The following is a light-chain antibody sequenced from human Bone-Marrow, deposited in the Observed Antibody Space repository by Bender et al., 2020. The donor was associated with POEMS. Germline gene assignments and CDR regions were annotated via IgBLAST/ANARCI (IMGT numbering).Light chain of an antibody. CDR3: CSNASSVTYV. V-gene: IGLV1-40*01. CDR1: SSNIGAGYD. Sequence: QSVLTQPPSVSGAPGQRVTISCTGSSSNIGAGYDVHWYQHLPGTAPKLIIYDVKKRPSGVPDRFSGSKSGNTASLTISGLQAEDEADYYCCSNASSVTYVFGTGTKVTVL. CDR2: DVK. J-gene: IGLJ1*01.